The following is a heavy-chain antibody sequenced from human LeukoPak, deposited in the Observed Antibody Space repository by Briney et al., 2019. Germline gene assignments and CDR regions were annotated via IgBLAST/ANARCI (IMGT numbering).Heavy chain of an antibody. CDR3: ARDHGISLDY. CDR2: IWYDGSDK. J-gene: IGHJ4*02. D-gene: IGHD5-24*01. CDR1: GFAFGNFG. V-gene: IGHV3-33*01. Sequence: GRSLRLSCAASGFAFGNFGMHWVRQAPGKGLEWVALIWYDGSDKYYGDSVRGRFTISRDNSKNTLFLQINSLRVEDTAVYYCARDHGISLDYWGQGTLVTVSS.